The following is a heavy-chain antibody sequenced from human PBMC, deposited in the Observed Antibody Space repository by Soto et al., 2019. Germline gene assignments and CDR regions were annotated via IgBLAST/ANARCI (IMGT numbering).Heavy chain of an antibody. CDR1: GFSFNSYA. CDR2: INYNSRAT. V-gene: IGHV3-23*01. J-gene: IGHJ6*02. Sequence: EVQLLESGGGLVQPGGSLRLSCETSGFSFNSYAMTWVRQAPGMGLEWIAVINYNSRATFHAQSVKGRFTISRNNSRNVLFQQKDRRGAEETAVYYGVKQRGSGKTYYYNMDVWGLGTTVIVS. D-gene: IGHD3-10*01. CDR3: VKQRGSGKTYYYNMDV.